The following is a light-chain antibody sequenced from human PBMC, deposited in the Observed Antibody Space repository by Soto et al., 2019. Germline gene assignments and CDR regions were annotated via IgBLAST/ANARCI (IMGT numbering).Light chain of an antibody. J-gene: IGKJ1*01. CDR1: QVIGKY. Sequence: DIQMTQSPSSLSASVQDSVTITCRASQVIGKYLAWYQQKPGKVPKLLIQAASTLQSGVPSRFSGSGSGTEFTLTISSLQPEDFATYYCLQHSTYPWTFGQGTTVEIK. CDR2: AAS. V-gene: IGKV1-27*01. CDR3: LQHSTYPWT.